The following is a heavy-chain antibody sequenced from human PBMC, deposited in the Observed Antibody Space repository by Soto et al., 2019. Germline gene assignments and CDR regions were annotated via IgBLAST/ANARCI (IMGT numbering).Heavy chain of an antibody. CDR1: GFTFGDAW. CDR3: TTLGPS. CDR2: VKTKSEGETT. V-gene: IGHV3-15*07. Sequence: EVQLVESGGGWVKPGGSLTLSCVASGFTFGDAWMNWVRQAAGKGLEWVGHVKTKSEGETTDYAAPVKGRFTIGRDDSTNTLYLQMNSLKSEDTGKCCCTTLGPSWGQGTQVTVSS. J-gene: IGHJ5*02.